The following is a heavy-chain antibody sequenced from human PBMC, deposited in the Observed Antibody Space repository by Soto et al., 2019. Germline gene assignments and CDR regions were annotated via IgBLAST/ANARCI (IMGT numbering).Heavy chain of an antibody. J-gene: IGHJ2*01. Sequence: EVPLLESGGGLVQPGGSLRLSCAASGFTFSSYAMSWVRQAPGKGLEWVSVISGSGGSTYYADSVKGRFTISRDNSKSTLYLQMTSLRAEDTAVYYCAKRTVGWYFDLWGRGTLVTVSS. CDR3: AKRTVGWYFDL. D-gene: IGHD4-17*01. CDR2: ISGSGGST. V-gene: IGHV3-23*01. CDR1: GFTFSSYA.